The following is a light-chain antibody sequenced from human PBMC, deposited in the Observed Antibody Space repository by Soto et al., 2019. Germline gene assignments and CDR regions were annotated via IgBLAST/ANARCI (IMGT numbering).Light chain of an antibody. CDR3: QQYFSTPPLT. CDR2: WAS. J-gene: IGKJ4*01. CDR1: QSLFYIPRNRSY. Sequence: DIVLTQSPDSLALSLGERATINCKSSQSLFYIPRNRSYLGWFQQKQGQPPRLLIYWASSREPGVPDRFSGSESGTDFTITISSLQAEDVAVYYCQQYFSTPPLTFGGGTKVDIK. V-gene: IGKV4-1*01.